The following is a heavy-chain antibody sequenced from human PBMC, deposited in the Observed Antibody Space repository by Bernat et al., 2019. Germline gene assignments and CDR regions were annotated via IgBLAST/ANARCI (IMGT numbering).Heavy chain of an antibody. CDR3: ASPEVEMATIDY. Sequence: QLQLQESGTGLVKPSETLSLTCTVSGGSISSSSYYWGWIRQPPGKGLEWIGSIYYSGSTYYNPSLKSRVTISVDTSKNQFSLKLSSVTAADTAVYYCASPEVEMATIDYWGQGTLVTVAS. D-gene: IGHD5-24*01. CDR2: IYYSGST. V-gene: IGHV4-39*01. CDR1: GGSISSSSYY. J-gene: IGHJ4*02.